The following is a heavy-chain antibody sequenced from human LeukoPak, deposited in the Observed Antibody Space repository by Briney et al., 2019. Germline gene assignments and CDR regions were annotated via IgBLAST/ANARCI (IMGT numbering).Heavy chain of an antibody. V-gene: IGHV1-8*01. D-gene: IGHD1-14*01. J-gene: IGHJ6*03. CDR3: ARANHRVINYYYYYYYMDV. Sequence: ASVKVSCKASGYTFTSYDINWVRQATGQGLEWMGWMNPNSGNTGYAQKFQGRVTMTRNTSISTAYMELSSLRSDDTAVYYCARANHRVINYYYYYYYMDVWGKGTTVTVSS. CDR2: MNPNSGNT. CDR1: GYTFTSYD.